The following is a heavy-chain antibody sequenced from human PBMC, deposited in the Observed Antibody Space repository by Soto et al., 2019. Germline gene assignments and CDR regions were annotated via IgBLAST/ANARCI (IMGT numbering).Heavy chain of an antibody. J-gene: IGHJ3*02. CDR2: IYYSGST. CDR1: GGSISSGGYY. CDR3: ARDGSSSSWDDDFDI. Sequence: SETLSLTCTVSGGSISSGGYYWSWIRQHPGKGLEWIGYIYYSGSTYYNPSLKSRVTISVDTSKNQFSLKLSSVTAADTAVYYCARDGSSSSWDDDFDIWGQGTMVTVAS. D-gene: IGHD6-13*01. V-gene: IGHV4-31*03.